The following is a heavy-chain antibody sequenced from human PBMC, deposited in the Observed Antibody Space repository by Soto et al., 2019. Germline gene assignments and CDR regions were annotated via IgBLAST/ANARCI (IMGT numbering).Heavy chain of an antibody. CDR1: GGTFSSYA. CDR2: IIPIFGTA. J-gene: IGHJ4*02. Sequence: ASVKVSCKASGGTFSSYAISWVRQAPGQGLEWMGGIIPIFGTANYAQKFQGRVTITADESTSTAYMELSSLRFEDTAVYYCASSSTPTYYFDYWGQGTLVTVSS. D-gene: IGHD6-13*01. V-gene: IGHV1-69*13. CDR3: ASSSTPTYYFDY.